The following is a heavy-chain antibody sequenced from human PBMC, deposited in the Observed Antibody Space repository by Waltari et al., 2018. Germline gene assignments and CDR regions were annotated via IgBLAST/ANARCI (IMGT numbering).Heavy chain of an antibody. V-gene: IGHV6-1*01. D-gene: IGHD6-13*01. CDR3: ARGSSSSFDS. J-gene: IGHJ4*02. Sequence: QVQLQQSGPGLVQPSQTLSLTCAVSGDSVSVNSAAAWNWIRQSPSRGLEWLGRTYYRSKLSNEYAVSVRSRITINPDTSKNQFSLHLNSVTPEDTAVYYCARGSSSSFDSWGQGILVTVSS. CDR1: GDSVSVNSAAA. CDR2: TYYRSKLSN.